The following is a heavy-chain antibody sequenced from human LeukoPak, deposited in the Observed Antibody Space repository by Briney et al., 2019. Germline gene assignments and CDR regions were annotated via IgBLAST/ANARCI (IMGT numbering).Heavy chain of an antibody. CDR3: ARDNPITIFGVVNFAFDI. D-gene: IGHD3-3*01. Sequence: GASVKVSCKASGYTFTGYYMHWVRQAPGQGLEWMGWINPNSGGTNYAQKFQGRVTMTRDTSISTAYMELSRLRSDDTAVHYCARDNPITIFGVVNFAFDIWGQGTMVTVSS. CDR2: INPNSGGT. V-gene: IGHV1-2*02. CDR1: GYTFTGYY. J-gene: IGHJ3*02.